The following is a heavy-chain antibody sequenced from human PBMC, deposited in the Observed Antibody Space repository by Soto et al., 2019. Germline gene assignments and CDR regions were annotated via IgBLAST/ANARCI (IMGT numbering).Heavy chain of an antibody. CDR3: ASASEAGTGYYYYYYGMDV. J-gene: IGHJ6*02. D-gene: IGHD6-13*01. CDR1: GFTVSSNY. CDR2: IYSGGST. Sequence: HPGGSLRLSCAASGFTVSSNYMSWVRQAPGKGLEWVSVIYSGGSTYYADSVKGRFTISRDNSKNTLYLQMNSLRAEDTAVYYCASASEAGTGYYYYYYGMDVWGQGTTVTVCS. V-gene: IGHV3-53*01.